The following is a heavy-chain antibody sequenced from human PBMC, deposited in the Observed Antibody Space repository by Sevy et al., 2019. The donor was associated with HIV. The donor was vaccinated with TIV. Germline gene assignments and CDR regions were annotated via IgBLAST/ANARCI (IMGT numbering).Heavy chain of an antibody. J-gene: IGHJ4*02. CDR2: IYFTGNT. D-gene: IGHD6-6*01. Sequence: SETLSLTCSVSGGSISSYFWTWVRQSPGKGLEWIGNIYFTGNTDYSPSLKSRVTLSLDTSKSQFSLTLKAVTAADTAIYFCARDSTSRPKVLDYWGQGTMVTVSS. V-gene: IGHV4-59*01. CDR3: ARDSTSRPKVLDY. CDR1: GGSISSYF.